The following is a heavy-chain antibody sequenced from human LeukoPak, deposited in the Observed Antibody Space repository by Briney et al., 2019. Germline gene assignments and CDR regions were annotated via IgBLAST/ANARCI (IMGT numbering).Heavy chain of an antibody. CDR2: IYSGGST. CDR3: ARDHPGTVTNL. D-gene: IGHD4-4*01. CDR1: GFTVSSNY. Sequence: LGGSLRLSCAASGFTVSSNYMSWVRQAPGKGLEWVSVIYSGGSTYYADSVKGRCTIPRDNSKNTLYLQMNSLRAEDTAVYYCARDHPGTVTNLWGQGTLVTVSS. V-gene: IGHV3-66*01. J-gene: IGHJ4*02.